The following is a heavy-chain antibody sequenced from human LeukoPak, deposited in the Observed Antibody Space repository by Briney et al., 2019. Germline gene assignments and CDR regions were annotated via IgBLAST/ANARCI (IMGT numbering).Heavy chain of an antibody. CDR2: IDSDGSGT. J-gene: IGHJ1*01. CDR1: GFTFSSYW. V-gene: IGHV3-74*01. D-gene: IGHD5-18*01. CDR3: ARDLPGGYSYGL. Sequence: GGSLRLSCAASGFTFSSYWMHWVRHAPGKGLVWVSHIDSDGSGTTYADSVKGRLTISRDNAKNTLYLQMNSLRAEDTAVYYCARDLPGGYSYGLGGQGTLVSVSS.